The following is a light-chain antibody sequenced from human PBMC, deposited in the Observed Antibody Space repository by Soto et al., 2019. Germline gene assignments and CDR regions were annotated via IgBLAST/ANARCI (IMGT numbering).Light chain of an antibody. CDR2: AAS. CDR1: QGIRND. J-gene: IGKJ4*01. CDR3: LQHNSYPLT. V-gene: IGKV1-17*02. Sequence: DIQMTQSPSSLSASVGDRVTITCRASQGIRNDLHWYQQKPGKDPKRLIYAASNLQSGVPSRFSGSGSGTEFTLTISNLQPEDFATYYCLQHNSYPLTFGGGTKVEIK.